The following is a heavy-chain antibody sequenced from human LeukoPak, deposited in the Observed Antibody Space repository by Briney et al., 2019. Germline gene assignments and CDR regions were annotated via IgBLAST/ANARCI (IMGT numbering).Heavy chain of an antibody. CDR3: ASYPPNDYGDY. CDR2: INHSGST. J-gene: IGHJ4*02. V-gene: IGHV4-34*01. Sequence: PSGTLSLTCAVYGGSFSGYYWSWIRQPPGKGLEWIGEINHSGSTNYNPSLKSRVTISVDTSKNQFSLKLSSVTAADTAVYYCASYPPNDYGDYWGQGTLVTVSS. CDR1: GGSFSGYY.